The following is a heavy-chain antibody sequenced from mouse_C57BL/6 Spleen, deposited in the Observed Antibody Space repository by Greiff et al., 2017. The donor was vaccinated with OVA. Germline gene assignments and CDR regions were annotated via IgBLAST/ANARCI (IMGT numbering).Heavy chain of an antibody. Sequence: QVQLQQPVAELVRPGSSVKLSCKASGYTFTSYWLDWVKQRPGQGLEWIGNIYPSDSETHYNQKFKDKATLTVVKSSSTAYMQLSSLTSEDSAVYYCARSYWWGQGTTLTVSS. V-gene: IGHV1-61*01. CDR1: GYTFTSYW. D-gene: IGHD2-10*01. J-gene: IGHJ2*01. CDR2: IYPSDSET. CDR3: ARSYW.